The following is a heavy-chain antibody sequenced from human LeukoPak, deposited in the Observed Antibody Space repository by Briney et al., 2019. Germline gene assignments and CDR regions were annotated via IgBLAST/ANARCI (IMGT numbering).Heavy chain of an antibody. CDR2: LSYSLST. CDR3: ARGSRANLVY. D-gene: IGHD2/OR15-2a*01. Sequence: SKPLSLTCTVSGASITTDYCTLIRQPPGKGLEWIGYLSYSLSTTYNPSLKSRVTISRDTSQNQFSLKLSSVTAADTAVYYCARGSRANLVYWGQGMLVTVLS. CDR1: GASITTDY. V-gene: IGHV4-59*01. J-gene: IGHJ4*02.